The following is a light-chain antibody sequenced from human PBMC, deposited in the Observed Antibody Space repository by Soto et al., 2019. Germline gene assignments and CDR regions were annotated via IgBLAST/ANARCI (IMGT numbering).Light chain of an antibody. CDR2: AVS. J-gene: IGLJ2*01. Sequence: QSALTQPASVSGSPGQSITISCTGTSSDVGGYNYVSWYQQHPGKAPKLMIYAVSNRPSGVSNRFSGSKSGNTASLTISGLQAEDEAEYYCSSYTSSSTVVFGGGTKLTVL. CDR1: SSDVGGYNY. CDR3: SSYTSSSTVV. V-gene: IGLV2-14*01.